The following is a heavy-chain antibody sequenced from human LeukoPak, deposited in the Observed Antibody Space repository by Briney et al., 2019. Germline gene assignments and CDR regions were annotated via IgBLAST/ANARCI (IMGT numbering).Heavy chain of an antibody. CDR2: INAGNGNT. CDR3: ARDPARVVALYYYYGMDV. V-gene: IGHV1-3*01. D-gene: IGHD2-15*01. Sequence: ASVKVSCKASGYTFTSYAMHWVRQAPGQRLEWMGWINAGNGNTKYSQKFQGSVTITRDTSASTAYMELSSLRSEDTAVYYCARDPARVVALYYYYGMDVWGQGTTVTVSS. J-gene: IGHJ6*02. CDR1: GYTFTSYA.